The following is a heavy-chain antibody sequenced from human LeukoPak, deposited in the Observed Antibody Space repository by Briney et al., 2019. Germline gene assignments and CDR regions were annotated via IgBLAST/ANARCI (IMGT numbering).Heavy chain of an antibody. CDR3: ARGDVYYNNVYNWFDP. Sequence: ASVKVSCKASGGTFSSYTFSWVRQAPGQGLEWMGIINPSGGSTTYAQKFQGRVTMTRDTSTSTVYMELSSLRSEDTALYYCARGDVYYNNVYNWFDPWGQGTLVIVSS. D-gene: IGHD3-10*01. J-gene: IGHJ5*02. CDR2: INPSGGST. CDR1: GGTFSSYT. V-gene: IGHV1-46*01.